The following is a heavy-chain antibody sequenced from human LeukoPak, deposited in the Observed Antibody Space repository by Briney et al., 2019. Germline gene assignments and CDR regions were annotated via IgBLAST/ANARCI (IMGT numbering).Heavy chain of an antibody. V-gene: IGHV1-2*06. J-gene: IGHJ4*02. Sequence: TFTGXHIXXVRQAPGQGREXXGRINPYSGDTNFAQKFQGRVTMTRDTSITTAYMDLGSLTPDDTAVYFCARDQGSLTRSWYTGYWGQGTQVTVSS. CDR1: TFTGXH. CDR2: INPYSGDT. D-gene: IGHD6-13*01. CDR3: ARDQGSLTRSWYTGY.